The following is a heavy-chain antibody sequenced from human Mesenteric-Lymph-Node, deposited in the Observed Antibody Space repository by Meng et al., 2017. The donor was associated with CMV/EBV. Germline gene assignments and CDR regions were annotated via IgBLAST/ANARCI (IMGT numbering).Heavy chain of an antibody. CDR2: IIPILGIA. D-gene: IGHD1-26*01. Sequence: KVSCKASGGTFSSYAISWVRQAPGQGLEWMGRIIPILGIANYAQKFQGRVTITADKSTSTAYMELSSLRSEDTAVYYCAAVVGVGVYWGQGTLVTVSS. CDR3: AAVVGVGVY. CDR1: GGTFSSYA. V-gene: IGHV1-69*04. J-gene: IGHJ4*02.